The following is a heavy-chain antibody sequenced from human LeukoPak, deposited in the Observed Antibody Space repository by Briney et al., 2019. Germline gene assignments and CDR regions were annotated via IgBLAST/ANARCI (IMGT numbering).Heavy chain of an antibody. Sequence: GGSLRLSCAASGFSVSSNYMNWVRQAPGKGLEWVSVIYSGGSTYYADSVKGRFTISRDNSKNTLYLQMNSLRAEDTAVYYCVRGITIFGVVISPCDYWGQGTLVTVSS. J-gene: IGHJ4*02. V-gene: IGHV3-53*01. CDR1: GFSVSSNY. D-gene: IGHD3-3*01. CDR3: VRGITIFGVVISPCDY. CDR2: IYSGGST.